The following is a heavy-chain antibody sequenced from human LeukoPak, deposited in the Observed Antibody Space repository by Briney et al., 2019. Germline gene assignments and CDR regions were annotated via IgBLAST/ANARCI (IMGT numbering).Heavy chain of an antibody. CDR2: FDPEDGET. J-gene: IGHJ4*02. D-gene: IGHD6-6*01. CDR3: AKDPYSSSIDYYFDY. CDR1: GYTLTELS. V-gene: IGHV1-24*01. Sequence: ASVKVSCKVSGYTLTELSMHWVRQAPGKGLEWMGGFDPEDGETIYAQKFQGRVTMTEDTSTDTAYMELSSLRSEDTAVYYCAKDPYSSSIDYYFDYWGQGTLVTVSS.